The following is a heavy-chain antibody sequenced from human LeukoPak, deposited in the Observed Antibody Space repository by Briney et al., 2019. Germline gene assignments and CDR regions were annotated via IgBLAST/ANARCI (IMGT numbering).Heavy chain of an antibody. CDR1: GGSISSYY. J-gene: IGHJ4*02. CDR3: ARSKDILTGYCFDY. Sequence: PSETLSLTCTVSGGSISSYYWSWIRQPPGKGLEWIGYINYSGSTNYNPSLKSRVTISVDTSKNQFSLKLSSVTAADTAVYYCARSKDILTGYCFDYWGQGPLVTVSS. D-gene: IGHD3-9*01. CDR2: INYSGST. V-gene: IGHV4-59*01.